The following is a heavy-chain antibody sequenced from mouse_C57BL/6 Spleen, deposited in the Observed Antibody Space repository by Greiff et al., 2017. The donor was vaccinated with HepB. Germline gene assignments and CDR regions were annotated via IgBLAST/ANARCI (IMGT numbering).Heavy chain of an antibody. CDR2: FHPYNDDT. CDR1: GYTFTTYP. D-gene: IGHD4-1*01. Sequence: VKLQQSGAELVKPGASVKMSCKASGYTFTTYPIEWMKLNPGKSLEWIGNFHPYNDDTKYNEKFKGKATFTVENSSSTVYLELRRLTSDDSAVYYCAIAGGPFAYWGQGTLVTVSA. J-gene: IGHJ3*01. V-gene: IGHV1-47*01. CDR3: AIAGGPFAY.